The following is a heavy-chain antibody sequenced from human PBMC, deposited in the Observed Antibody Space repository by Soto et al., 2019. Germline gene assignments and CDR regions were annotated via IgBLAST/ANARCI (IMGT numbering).Heavy chain of an antibody. CDR2: ISGSGEST. V-gene: IGHV3-23*01. CDR1: GFTFSSYG. J-gene: IGHJ3*02. Sequence: GGSLRLSCAASGFTFSSYGMHWVRQAPGQGLEWVSGISGSGESTYFADSVKGRFTISRDDSKNTVHLQLNSLKAEDTAVYYCAKDGGITMFRGRARGFDIWGPGTMVTISS. D-gene: IGHD3-10*01. CDR3: AKDGGITMFRGRARGFDI.